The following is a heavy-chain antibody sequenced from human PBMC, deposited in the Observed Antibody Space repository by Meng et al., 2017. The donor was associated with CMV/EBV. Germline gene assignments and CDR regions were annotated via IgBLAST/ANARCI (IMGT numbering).Heavy chain of an antibody. D-gene: IGHD2-2*01. Sequence: GESLKISCAASGFTFSTYWMHWVRQAPGKGLVWVSRINSDGNSTSYADSVKGRFTISRDNAKKTLYLQMNSLRAEDMAVYYCARLPYCGSTTCPTGWGQGTLVTVSS. CDR2: INSDGNST. V-gene: IGHV3-74*01. CDR3: ARLPYCGSTTCPTG. J-gene: IGHJ4*02. CDR1: GFTFSTYW.